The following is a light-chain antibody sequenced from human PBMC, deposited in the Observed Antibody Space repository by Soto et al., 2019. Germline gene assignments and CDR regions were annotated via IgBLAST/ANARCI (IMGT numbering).Light chain of an antibody. CDR2: GAS. CDR3: QQYGRPPQT. J-gene: IGKJ1*01. Sequence: ELVLTQSPGTLSLSPGERATVSCRASQTISRNYLVWYQKKPGQAPRLLIYGASTRATGIPGRFTGSGSGTDFTLTITRLEPEDFAVYSCQQYGRPPQTFGQGTKVDIK. V-gene: IGKV3-20*01. CDR1: QTISRNY.